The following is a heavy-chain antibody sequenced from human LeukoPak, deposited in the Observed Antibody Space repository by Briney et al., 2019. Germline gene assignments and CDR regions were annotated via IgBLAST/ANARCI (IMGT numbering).Heavy chain of an antibody. J-gene: IGHJ5*02. D-gene: IGHD2-2*01. CDR1: GGSISSGGYY. CDR2: IYHSGST. CDR3: ARMTLGYCSSTSCSNYNWFDP. V-gene: IGHV4-31*03. Sequence: PSQTLSLTCTVSGGSISSGGYYWSWIRQHPGKGLEWIGEIYHSGSTNYNPSLKSRVTISVDKSKNQFSLKLSSVTAADTAVYYCARMTLGYCSSTSCSNYNWFDPWGQGTLVTVSS.